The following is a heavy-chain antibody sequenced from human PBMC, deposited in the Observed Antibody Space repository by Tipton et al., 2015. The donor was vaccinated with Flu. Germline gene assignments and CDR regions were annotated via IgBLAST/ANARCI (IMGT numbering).Heavy chain of an antibody. CDR1: SGSISSSNYF. CDR2: IYPSGTT. J-gene: IGHJ4*02. V-gene: IGHV4-39*01. Sequence: GLVKPSETLSLTCTVSSGSISSSNYFCAWIRQPPGKGLELIGSIYPSGTTYYNPSLKSRVDIFVDTSKSQFSLMLRSVTAADTAVYYCARLSYYDVDLKNFYFDYWGQGALVTVSS. D-gene: IGHD3-10*02. CDR3: ARLSYYDVDLKNFYFDY.